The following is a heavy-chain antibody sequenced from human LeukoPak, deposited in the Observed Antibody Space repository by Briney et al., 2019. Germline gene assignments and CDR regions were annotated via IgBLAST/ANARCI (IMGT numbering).Heavy chain of an antibody. CDR2: ISYDGSNK. V-gene: IGHV3-30-3*01. CDR3: ARETEDGYNYVNY. CDR1: GFTLSSHA. D-gene: IGHD5-24*01. J-gene: IGHJ4*02. Sequence: PGRSLRLSCAASGFTLSSHAMHWVRQAPGKGLEWGAVISYDGSNKYYADSVKGRFTISRDNSKNTLYLQMNSLRAEDTAVYYCARETEDGYNYVNYWGQGTLVTVSS.